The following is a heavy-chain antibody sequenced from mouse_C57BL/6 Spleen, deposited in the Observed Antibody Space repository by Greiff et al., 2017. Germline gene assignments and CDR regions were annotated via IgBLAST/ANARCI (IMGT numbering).Heavy chain of an antibody. CDR2: IYPGSGST. V-gene: IGHV1-55*01. Sequence: VQLQQPGAELVKPGASVKMSCKASGYTFTSYWITWVKQRPGQGLEWIGDIYPGSGSTNYNETFKSKATLTVDTSSSTAYMQLSSLASEDSAVYYCARGTAQKDYFDYWGQGTTLTVAS. CDR3: ARGTAQKDYFDY. CDR1: GYTFTSYW. J-gene: IGHJ2*01. D-gene: IGHD3-2*02.